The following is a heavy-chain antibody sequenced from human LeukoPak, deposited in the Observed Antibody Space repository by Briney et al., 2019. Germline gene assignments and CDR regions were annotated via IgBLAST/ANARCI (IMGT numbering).Heavy chain of an antibody. CDR3: ARVASGVGYNWFDP. CDR1: GGSIGSGGYY. J-gene: IGHJ5*02. D-gene: IGHD2-15*01. V-gene: IGHV4-31*02. CDR2: IYYSGST. Sequence: SETLSLTCTVFGGSIGSGGYYWSWIRQHPGKGLEWIGYIYYSGSTYYNPSLKSRVTISVDTSKNQFSLKLSSVTAADTAVYYCARVASGVGYNWFDPWGQGTLVTVSS.